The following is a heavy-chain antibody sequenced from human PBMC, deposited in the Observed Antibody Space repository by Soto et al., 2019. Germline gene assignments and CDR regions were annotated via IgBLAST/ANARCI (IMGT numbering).Heavy chain of an antibody. J-gene: IGHJ4*02. CDR2: INSKSAGETT. CDR3: STVSPLSGSVFDS. V-gene: IGHV3-15*05. D-gene: IGHD1-26*01. Sequence: EVQLVESGGCLVKPWGSLRLSCAASGFSFRTTWMAWVRQAPGKGLEWVGRINSKSAGETTDYADPVKGRFTISRDDSKDTLYLHMDSLENGDTAVSYCSTVSPLSGSVFDSWGQGTLVTVSS. CDR1: GFSFRTTW.